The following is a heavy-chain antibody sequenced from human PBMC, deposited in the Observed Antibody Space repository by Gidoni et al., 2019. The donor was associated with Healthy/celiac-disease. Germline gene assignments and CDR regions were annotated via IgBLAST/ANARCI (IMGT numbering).Heavy chain of an antibody. Sequence: QVQLVESGGGLVKLGVSLRLSCAASGLTFSDYHMRWIRQAPGKGLEWVSYISRSGSTIYYADSVKGRFTISRDNAKNSLYLQMNSRRAEDTAVYYCARDPLGYCSGGSYYSYYFDYWGQGTLVTVSS. CDR2: ISRSGSTI. V-gene: IGHV3-11*01. D-gene: IGHD2-15*01. J-gene: IGHJ4*02. CDR3: ARDPLGYCSGGSYYSYYFDY. CDR1: GLTFSDYH.